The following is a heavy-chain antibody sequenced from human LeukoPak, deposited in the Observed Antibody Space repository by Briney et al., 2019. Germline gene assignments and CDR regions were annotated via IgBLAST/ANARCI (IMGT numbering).Heavy chain of an antibody. D-gene: IGHD4-23*01. J-gene: IGHJ4*02. V-gene: IGHV3-21*01. CDR1: GFNFSSYS. Sequence: PGGSLRLSCAGSGFNFSSYSMSWVRQAPWKGLEFVSSISSSSSFIYYADSVKGRFTISRDNAKNSLYLQMNSLRAEDTALYYCARGGSYGGYHSYWGQGTLITVSS. CDR3: ARGGSYGGYHSY. CDR2: ISSSSSFI.